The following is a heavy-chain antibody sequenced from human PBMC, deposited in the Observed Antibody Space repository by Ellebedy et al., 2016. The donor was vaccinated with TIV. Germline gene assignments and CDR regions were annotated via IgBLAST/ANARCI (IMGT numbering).Heavy chain of an antibody. CDR2: KRFDGRNE. CDR3: TREPNPPPGALAGTGFDC. CDR1: GFTLSTYG. D-gene: IGHD6-19*01. J-gene: IGHJ4*02. V-gene: IGHV3-30*02. Sequence: PGGSLRLSCVVSGFTLSTYGMHWVRQAPGRGLEWVAFKRFDGRNEYNGGSVKGRFIISRDFSNNTLSLQMNRLRSDDTGIYYCTREPNPPPGALAGTGFDCWGQGTLVIVSS.